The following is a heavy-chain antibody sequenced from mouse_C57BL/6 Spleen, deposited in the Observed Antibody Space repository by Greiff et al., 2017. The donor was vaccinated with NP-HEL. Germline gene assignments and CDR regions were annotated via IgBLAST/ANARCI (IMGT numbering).Heavy chain of an antibody. CDR2: ISDGGSYT. CDR3: AREGGSSGGGYFDY. Sequence: EVKLVESGGGLVKPGGSLKLSCAASGFTLSSYAMSWVRQTPEKRLEWVATISDGGSYTYYPDNVKGRFTISRDNAKNNLYLQMSHLKSEDTAMYYCAREGGSSGGGYFDYWGQGTTLTVSS. CDR1: GFTLSSYA. V-gene: IGHV5-4*01. J-gene: IGHJ2*01. D-gene: IGHD1-1*01.